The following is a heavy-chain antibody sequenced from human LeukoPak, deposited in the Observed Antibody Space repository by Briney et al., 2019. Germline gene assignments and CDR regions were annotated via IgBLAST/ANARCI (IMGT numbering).Heavy chain of an antibody. J-gene: IGHJ4*02. V-gene: IGHV3-23*01. CDR3: AKSRSGWRLGLDY. Sequence: GGSLSLSCAAPGFTFSSYALSWVRQAPGKGLEWVSAISGSGGSTYYADSVKGRFTISRDNSKNTLYLQMNSLRAEDTAVYYCAKSRSGWRLGLDYWGQGTLVTVSS. D-gene: IGHD6-19*01. CDR2: ISGSGGST. CDR1: GFTFSSYA.